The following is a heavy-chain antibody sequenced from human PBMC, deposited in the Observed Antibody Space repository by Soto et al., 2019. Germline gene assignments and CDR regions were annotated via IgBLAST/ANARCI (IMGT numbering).Heavy chain of an antibody. Sequence: EVQLLESGGGLVQPGGSLRLSCAASGFTFSSFAMSWVRQAPGKGLEWLAAITFRGDYTYYADSVKGRFTLSRDNSRNRLDLEMNSLQVEDTALYYCAKLGTMGGFDSWSQGTLLTVSS. CDR1: GFTFSSFA. D-gene: IGHD3-10*01. V-gene: IGHV3-23*01. J-gene: IGHJ4*02. CDR2: ITFRGDYT. CDR3: AKLGTMGGFDS.